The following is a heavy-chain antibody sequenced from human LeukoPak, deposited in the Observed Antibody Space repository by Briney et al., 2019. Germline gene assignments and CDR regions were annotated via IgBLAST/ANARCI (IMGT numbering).Heavy chain of an antibody. CDR1: GFTFSGSA. CDR2: IRSKANSYAT. D-gene: IGHD4-23*01. Sequence: GGSLRLSCAASGFTFSGSAMHWVRQASGKGLEWVGRIRSKANSYATAYAASVKGRFTISRDDSKNTAYLQMNSLKTEDTAVYYCTRHLDNSYGGNPASDFDLWGRGTLVTVSS. J-gene: IGHJ2*01. V-gene: IGHV3-73*01. CDR3: TRHLDNSYGGNPASDFDL.